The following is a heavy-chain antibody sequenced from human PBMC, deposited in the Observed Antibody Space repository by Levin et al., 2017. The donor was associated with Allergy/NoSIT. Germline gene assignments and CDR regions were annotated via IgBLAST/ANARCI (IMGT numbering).Heavy chain of an antibody. Sequence: ASVKVSCAASGFTISNYGMNWVRQAPGKGLEWLSYITSRTDSVYYADSVKGRFTVSRDIAKSSLYLQMNSLRDEDTALYYCARDTWGGPDYWGQGTLVTVSS. CDR1: GFTISNYG. CDR3: ARDTWGGPDY. D-gene: IGHD1-26*01. CDR2: ITSRTDSV. V-gene: IGHV3-48*02. J-gene: IGHJ4*02.